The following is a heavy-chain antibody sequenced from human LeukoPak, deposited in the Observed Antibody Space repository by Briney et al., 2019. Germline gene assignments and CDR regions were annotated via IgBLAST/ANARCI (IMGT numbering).Heavy chain of an antibody. CDR2: IYPSGST. Sequence: PSETLSLTCTVPGGSLSSSSYYWSWIRQPAGKGLEWIGRIYPSGSTNDNPSLKSRVTISVDTSKKHFSLKLISVTATDTAVYYCARVRDCSGGRCYGTGIDTWGQRTLVTVSS. CDR1: GGSLSSSSYY. D-gene: IGHD2-15*01. V-gene: IGHV4-61*10. J-gene: IGHJ5*02. CDR3: ARVRDCSGGRCYGTGIDT.